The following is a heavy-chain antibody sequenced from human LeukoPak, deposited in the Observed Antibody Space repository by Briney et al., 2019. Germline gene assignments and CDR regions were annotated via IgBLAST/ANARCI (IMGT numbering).Heavy chain of an antibody. CDR2: IKQDGSER. J-gene: IGHJ4*02. D-gene: IGHD3-10*01. V-gene: IGHV3-7*01. Sequence: GGSLRLSCAASGFTFSGFSMSWVRQSPTKGLEWVANIKQDGSERYYVDSVKGRFTISRDNAKNSLSLQMNNLRVEDTAVYYCARAGSHWHYVYWGQGTVVTVSS. CDR1: GFTFSGFS. CDR3: ARAGSHWHYVY.